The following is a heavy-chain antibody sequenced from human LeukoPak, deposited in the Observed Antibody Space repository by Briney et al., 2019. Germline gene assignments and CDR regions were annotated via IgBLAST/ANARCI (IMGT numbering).Heavy chain of an antibody. V-gene: IGHV3-23*01. CDR1: GVTFSSYA. D-gene: IGHD3-3*01. CDR3: ARAGQYYDFWSGYLTV. J-gene: IGHJ6*04. Sequence: GGSLRLSCAASGVTFSSYAMSWVRLAPGKGLEWVSTISGSGGSTYYADSVKGRFTISRDNSKNTLFLQMNSLRAEDTAVYYCARAGQYYDFWSGYLTVWGKGTTVTVSS. CDR2: ISGSGGST.